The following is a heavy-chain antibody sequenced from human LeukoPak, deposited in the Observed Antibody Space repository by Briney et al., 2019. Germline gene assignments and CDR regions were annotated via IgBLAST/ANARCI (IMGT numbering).Heavy chain of an antibody. V-gene: IGHV3-7*01. CDR2: IKQDGSEK. J-gene: IGHJ3*02. Sequence: GASVKVSCKASGYTFTSYGISWVRQAPGKGPEWVASIKQDGSEKSYVDSVKGRFTISRDNARTSLSLQMNSLRAEDTAAYYCATHCSSISCSLATFDIWGQGTMVTVSS. CDR1: GYTFTSYG. D-gene: IGHD2-2*01. CDR3: ATHCSSISCSLATFDI.